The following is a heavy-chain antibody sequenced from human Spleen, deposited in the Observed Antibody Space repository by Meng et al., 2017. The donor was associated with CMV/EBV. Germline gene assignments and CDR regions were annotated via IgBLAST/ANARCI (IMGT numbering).Heavy chain of an antibody. CDR1: GGSITSHY. J-gene: IGHJ6*02. Sequence: GSLRLSCTVSGGSITSHYWSWIRQPPGKGLEWIGYIYYSGSTNYNPSLKSRVTISADTSKSQFSLKLSSVTAADTAVYYCARDSSVDYYYFGMDVWGQGTSVTVSS. CDR2: IYYSGST. V-gene: IGHV4-59*11. CDR3: ARDSSVDYYYFGMDV. D-gene: IGHD3-10*01.